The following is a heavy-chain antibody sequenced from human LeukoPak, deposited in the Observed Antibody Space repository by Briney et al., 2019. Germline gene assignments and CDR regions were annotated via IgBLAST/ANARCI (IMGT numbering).Heavy chain of an antibody. D-gene: IGHD3-22*01. CDR1: GFTVSSNY. V-gene: IGHV3-53*01. Sequence: GGSLRLSCAASGFTVSSNYMSWVRQAPGKGLEWVSVIYSGGSTYYADSVKGRFTISRDNSKNTLYLQMNSLRAEDTAVYYCARGRYYDSSGYQSVFDYWGQGTLVTVSS. CDR2: IYSGGST. J-gene: IGHJ4*02. CDR3: ARGRYYDSSGYQSVFDY.